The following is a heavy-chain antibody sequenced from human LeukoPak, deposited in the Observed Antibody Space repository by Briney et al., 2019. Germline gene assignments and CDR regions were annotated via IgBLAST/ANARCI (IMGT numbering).Heavy chain of an antibody. CDR3: VRDVGYSDYGPDP. D-gene: IGHD4-11*01. V-gene: IGHV1-18*01. CDR2: IRGSNGDT. CDR1: GYIFINSG. Sequence: ASVKVSCKASGYIFINSGISWVRQAPGQGLEWMGWIRGSNGDTNYAQNLQGRVTVTTDTSTSTAYMELRSLRSDDTAVYYCVRDVGYSDYGPDPWGQGTLVTVSS. J-gene: IGHJ5*02.